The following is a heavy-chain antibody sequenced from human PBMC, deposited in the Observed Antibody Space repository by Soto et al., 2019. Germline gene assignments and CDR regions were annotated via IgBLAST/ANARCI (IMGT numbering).Heavy chain of an antibody. J-gene: IGHJ4*02. CDR1: GYSFTSYW. Sequence: GESLKISCKGFGYSFTSYWISWVRQMPGKGLEWMGRIDVSDSYTNYSPSFQGHVTISAYKSICTAYLQWSSLKASDTAMYYCARLDGDYSNHTAGGDYWGQGTLVTVPS. CDR3: ARLDGDYSNHTAGGDY. CDR2: IDVSDSYT. D-gene: IGHD4-4*01. V-gene: IGHV5-10-1*01.